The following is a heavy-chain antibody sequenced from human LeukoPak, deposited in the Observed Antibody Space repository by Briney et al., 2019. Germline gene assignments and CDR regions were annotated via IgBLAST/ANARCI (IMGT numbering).Heavy chain of an antibody. J-gene: IGHJ3*02. Sequence: GGSLRLSCAASGFTFSDYYMSWIRQAPGKGLVWVSGIRSDGSSTNYADSAKGRFTISRDNAKNTLYLQMSSLRDEDTAMYYCASVFGDYMAFDIWGQGTMVTVSS. CDR1: GFTFSDYY. CDR3: ASVFGDYMAFDI. D-gene: IGHD3-10*01. CDR2: IRSDGSST. V-gene: IGHV3-74*01.